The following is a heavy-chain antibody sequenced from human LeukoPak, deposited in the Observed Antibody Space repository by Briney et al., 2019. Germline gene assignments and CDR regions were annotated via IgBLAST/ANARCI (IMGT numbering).Heavy chain of an antibody. V-gene: IGHV4-39*07. CDR3: ARDRYDFWSGYERGNFDY. CDR1: GGSISSSSYY. D-gene: IGHD3-3*01. CDR2: IYYSGST. J-gene: IGHJ4*02. Sequence: SETLSFTCTVSGGSISSSSYYWGWIRQPPGKGLEWIGSIYYSGSTYYNPSLKSRVTISVDTSKNQFSLKLSSVTAADTAVYYCARDRYDFWSGYERGNFDYWGQGTLVTVSS.